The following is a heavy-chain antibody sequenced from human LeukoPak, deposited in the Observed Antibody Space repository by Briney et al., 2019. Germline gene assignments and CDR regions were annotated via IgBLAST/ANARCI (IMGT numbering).Heavy chain of an antibody. V-gene: IGHV4-38-2*02. CDR1: GYSISSGYY. J-gene: IGHJ4*02. Sequence: PSETLSLTCTVSGYSISSGYYWGWIRQPPGKGLEWIGSIYHSGSTYYNPSLKSRVTISVDTSKNQFSLKLSSVTAADTAVYYCARVVITLAFDYWGQGTLVTVSS. CDR3: ARVVITLAFDY. D-gene: IGHD3-22*01. CDR2: IYHSGST.